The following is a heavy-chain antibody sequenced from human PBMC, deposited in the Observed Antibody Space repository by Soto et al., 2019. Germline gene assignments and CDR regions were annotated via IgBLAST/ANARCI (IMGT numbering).Heavy chain of an antibody. CDR2: IYTSGST. V-gene: IGHV3-53*01. Sequence: EVQLVESGGGLVQPGGSLRLSCAVSGFTISANYMSWVRQAPGKGLEWVSVIYTSGSTYYADSVKGRFTISRDNPKNTLYLQMNSLRVEDTAVYYCARTGYCTKGVCNKYFYYGLDVWGQGTTVTVSS. CDR1: GFTISANY. J-gene: IGHJ6*02. CDR3: ARTGYCTKGVCNKYFYYGLDV. D-gene: IGHD2-8*01.